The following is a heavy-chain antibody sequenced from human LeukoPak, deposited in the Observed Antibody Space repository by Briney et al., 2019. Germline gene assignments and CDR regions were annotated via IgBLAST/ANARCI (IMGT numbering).Heavy chain of an antibody. J-gene: IGHJ4*02. CDR2: IKSKTDGGTT. Sequence: KPGRSLRLSCAASGFTFNNYAMHWVRQAPGKGLEWVGRIKSKTDGGTTDYAAPVKGRFTISRDDSKNTLYLQMNSLKTEDTAVYYCTTHSALLWFGELFRDYWGQGTLVTVSS. D-gene: IGHD3-10*01. CDR1: GFTFNNYA. CDR3: TTHSALLWFGELFRDY. V-gene: IGHV3-15*01.